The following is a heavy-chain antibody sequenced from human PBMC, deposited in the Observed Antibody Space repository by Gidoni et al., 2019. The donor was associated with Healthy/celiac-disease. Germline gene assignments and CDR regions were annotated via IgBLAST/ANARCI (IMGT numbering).Heavy chain of an antibody. CDR1: GFTFSSYG. Sequence: QVQLVESGGGVVQPGRSLRLSCAASGFTFSSYGMHWVRQAPGKGLEWVAVISYDGSNKYYADSVKGRFTISRDNSKNTLYLQMNSLRAEDTAVYYCAKDGDLWFGDAGGYFFDYWGQGTLVTVSS. CDR2: ISYDGSNK. D-gene: IGHD3-10*01. CDR3: AKDGDLWFGDAGGYFFDY. J-gene: IGHJ4*02. V-gene: IGHV3-30*18.